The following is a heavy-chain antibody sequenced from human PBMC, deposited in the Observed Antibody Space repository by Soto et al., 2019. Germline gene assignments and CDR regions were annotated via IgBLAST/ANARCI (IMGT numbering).Heavy chain of an antibody. CDR2: LNPNSGNT. D-gene: IGHD1-26*01. J-gene: IGHJ4*02. CDR3: ARERSGSSDY. Sequence: QVQLVQSGAEVKQPGASVKVSCKASGYTFTSYDINWVRQATGQGLEWMGWLNPNSGNTGYAQTCQGRDTMTRNTSSSTAYMELSSLRSEDTAVYDGARERSGSSDYWGQGTLVTVSS. CDR1: GYTFTSYD. V-gene: IGHV1-8*01.